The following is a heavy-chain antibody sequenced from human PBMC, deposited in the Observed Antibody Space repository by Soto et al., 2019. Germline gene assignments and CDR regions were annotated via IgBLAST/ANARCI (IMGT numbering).Heavy chain of an antibody. CDR3: ARGGPVGATQIPIVERYFDY. CDR2: INHSGST. Sequence: SETLSLTCAVYGGFFSCYYWSCIRQPPGQGLEWIGEINHSGSTNYNPSLKSRVTISVDTSKNQFSLKLSSVTAADTAVYFCARGGPVGATQIPIVERYFDYWGQGTLVTVSS. J-gene: IGHJ4*02. V-gene: IGHV4-34*01. CDR1: GGFFSCYY. D-gene: IGHD1-26*01.